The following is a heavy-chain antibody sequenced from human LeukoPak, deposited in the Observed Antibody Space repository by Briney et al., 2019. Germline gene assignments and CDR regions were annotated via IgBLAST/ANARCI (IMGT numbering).Heavy chain of an antibody. V-gene: IGHV3-23*01. Sequence: GGSLRLSCAASGFTFSSYGMSWVRQAPGKGLEWVSAISGSGGSTYYAESVKGRFTISRDNSKNTLYLQMNSLRAEDTAVYYCARDEVYYYGSSGPGPAQVLAISFDYWGQGTLVTVSS. CDR1: GFTFSSYG. J-gene: IGHJ4*02. D-gene: IGHD3-22*01. CDR2: ISGSGGST. CDR3: ARDEVYYYGSSGPGPAQVLAISFDY.